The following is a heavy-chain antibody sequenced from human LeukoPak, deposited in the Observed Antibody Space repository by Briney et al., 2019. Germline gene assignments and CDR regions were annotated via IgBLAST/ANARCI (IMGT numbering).Heavy chain of an antibody. CDR2: ISGSGGDT. J-gene: IGHJ6*03. D-gene: IGHD3-3*01. CDR1: GFTFTSYA. V-gene: IGHV3-23*01. Sequence: PGGSLRLSCAASGFTFTSYAMSWVRQAPGKGLEWVSAISGSGGDTYYADSVKGRFTISRDNSKNTLYLQVNSLRAEDTAVYYCAKAAAYYDFWSGYSARDYYYYMDVWGKGTTVTVS. CDR3: AKAAAYYDFWSGYSARDYYYYMDV.